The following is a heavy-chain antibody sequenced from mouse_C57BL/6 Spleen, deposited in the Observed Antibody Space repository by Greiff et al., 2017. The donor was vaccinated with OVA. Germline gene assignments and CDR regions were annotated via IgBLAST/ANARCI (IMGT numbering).Heavy chain of an antibody. CDR3: ARSDGYYSYYAMDY. CDR2: IDPSDSYT. Sequence: VQLQQPGAELVMPGASVKLSCKASGYTFTSYWMHWVKQRPGQGLEWIGEIDPSDSYTNYNQKFKGKSTLTVDKSSSTAYMQLSSLTSDDSAVYYCARSDGYYSYYAMDYWGQGTSVTVSS. J-gene: IGHJ4*01. CDR1: GYTFTSYW. D-gene: IGHD2-3*01. V-gene: IGHV1-69*01.